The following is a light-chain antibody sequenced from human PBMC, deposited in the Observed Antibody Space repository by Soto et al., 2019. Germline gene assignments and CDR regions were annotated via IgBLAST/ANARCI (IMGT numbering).Light chain of an antibody. J-gene: IGKJ4*01. CDR2: DAS. CDR3: QQYNSYPLT. CDR1: QDISNY. Sequence: DIQMTQSPSSLSASVGDRVTITCQASQDISNYLSWYQQKPGKAPKLLIYDASNLQTGVPSRFSGSGSGTHFTFTINSLQPEDIATYYCQQYNSYPLTFGGGTKVEIK. V-gene: IGKV1-33*01.